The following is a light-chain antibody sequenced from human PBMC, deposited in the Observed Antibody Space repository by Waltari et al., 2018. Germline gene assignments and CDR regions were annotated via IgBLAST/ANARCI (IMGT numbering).Light chain of an antibody. V-gene: IGKV1-39*01. CDR1: QSISSY. CDR2: AAS. J-gene: IGKJ3*01. CDR3: QQSYSTPVT. Sequence: DSQMTQSPSSLSASVGDRVTITCRASQSISSYFNWYQQKPGKAPKLLIYAASSLQSGVPSRFSGSGSGTDFTLTISSLQPEDFATYYCQQSYSTPVTFGPGTKVDIK.